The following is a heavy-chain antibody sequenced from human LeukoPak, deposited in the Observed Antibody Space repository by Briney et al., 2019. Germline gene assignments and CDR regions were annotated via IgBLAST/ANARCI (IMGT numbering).Heavy chain of an antibody. Sequence: SETLSLTCTVSGGSISSYYWSWIRQPPGKGLEWIGYIYDSGSTNYNPSLKSRVTISVDTSKSQFSLRLSSVTAADTAVYYCARDGLLLYSNYWFAPWGQGTLVTVSS. D-gene: IGHD4-11*01. CDR2: IYDSGST. CDR1: GGSISSYY. V-gene: IGHV4-59*12. J-gene: IGHJ5*02. CDR3: ARDGLLLYSNYWFAP.